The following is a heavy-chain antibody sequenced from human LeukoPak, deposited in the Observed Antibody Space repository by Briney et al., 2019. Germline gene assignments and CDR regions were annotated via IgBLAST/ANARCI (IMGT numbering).Heavy chain of an antibody. D-gene: IGHD3-3*01. CDR2: IYSGGST. V-gene: IGHV3-66*01. Sequence: GGSLRLSCAASGFTVSSNYMSWVRQAPGKGLEWVSVIYSGGSTYYADSVKGRFTISRDNSKNTLYLQMNSLRAEDTAVYYCARVNYDFWSGYSHFDYWGQGTLVTVSS. CDR3: ARVNYDFWSGYSHFDY. J-gene: IGHJ4*02. CDR1: GFTVSSNY.